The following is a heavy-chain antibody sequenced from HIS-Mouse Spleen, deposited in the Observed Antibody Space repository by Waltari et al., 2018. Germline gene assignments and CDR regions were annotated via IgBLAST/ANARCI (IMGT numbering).Heavy chain of an antibody. V-gene: IGHV1-2*02. CDR1: GYTFTGYY. CDR2: INHNSGGT. Sequence: QVQLVQSGAEVKKPGASVKVSCKASGYTFTGYYMHWVRQAPGKGLEWMGWINHNSGGTNYAQKFQGRVTMTRDTSISTAYMELSRLRSDDTAVYYCARDHSWELLDYWGQGTLVTVSS. CDR3: ARDHSWELLDY. J-gene: IGHJ4*02. D-gene: IGHD1-26*01.